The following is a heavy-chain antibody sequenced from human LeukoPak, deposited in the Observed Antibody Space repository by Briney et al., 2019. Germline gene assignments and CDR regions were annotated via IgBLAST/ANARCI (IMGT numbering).Heavy chain of an antibody. D-gene: IGHD3/OR15-3a*01. CDR1: GFTLSDYY. CDR2: SSSSGSTI. J-gene: IGHJ4*02. Sequence: GGSLRLSCAASGFTLSDYYMSWIRQAPGKGLEWVSYSSSSGSTIYYADSVKGRFAVSRDNAKNSLYLQMNSLRAEDTAVYYCARRRDFIDYWGQGTLVTVSS. V-gene: IGHV3-11*01. CDR3: ARRRDFIDY.